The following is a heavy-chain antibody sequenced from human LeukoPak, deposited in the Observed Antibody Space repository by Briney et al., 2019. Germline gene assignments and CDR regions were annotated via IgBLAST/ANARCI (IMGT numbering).Heavy chain of an antibody. Sequence: SVKISCKASGGTFSSYAISWVRQAPGQGLEWMGGIIPIFGTANYAQKFQGRATITTDESTSTAYMELSSLRSEDTAVYYCARVIPSVIVVVPAAIGWFDPWGQGTLVTVSS. CDR2: IIPIFGTA. V-gene: IGHV1-69*05. J-gene: IGHJ5*02. CDR1: GGTFSSYA. D-gene: IGHD2-2*01. CDR3: ARVIPSVIVVVPAAIGWFDP.